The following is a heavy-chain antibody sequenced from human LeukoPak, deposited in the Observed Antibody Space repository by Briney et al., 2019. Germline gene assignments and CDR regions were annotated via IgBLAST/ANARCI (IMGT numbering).Heavy chain of an antibody. CDR3: AKPNYDSSGYYRDY. CDR2: ISGGGLST. J-gene: IGHJ4*02. CDR1: GFTFSTYA. V-gene: IGHV3-23*01. Sequence: GGSLRLSCAASGFTFSTYAMSWVRQAPGKGLEWVSAISGGGLSTYYADSVKGRFIISRDNSKNTLYLQMNSLRAEDTAVYYCAKPNYDSSGYYRDYWGQGTLVTVSS. D-gene: IGHD3-22*01.